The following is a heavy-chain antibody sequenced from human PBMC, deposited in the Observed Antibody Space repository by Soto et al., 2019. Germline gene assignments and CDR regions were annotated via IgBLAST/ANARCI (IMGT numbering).Heavy chain of an antibody. D-gene: IGHD1-26*01. V-gene: IGHV4-31*03. CDR3: AREGGIVGATAADY. CDR2: IYYSGST. J-gene: IGHJ4*02. CDR1: GGSISSGGYY. Sequence: QVQLQESGPGLVKPSQTLSLTCTVSGGSISSGGYYWSWIRQHPGKGLEWFGYIYYSGSTYYNPSLKSRFTISVDTSKHQLSLKLSSVTAADTAVYYCAREGGIVGATAADYWGQGTLVTVSS.